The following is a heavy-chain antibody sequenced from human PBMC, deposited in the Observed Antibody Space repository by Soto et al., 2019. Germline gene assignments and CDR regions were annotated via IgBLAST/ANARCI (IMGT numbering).Heavy chain of an antibody. CDR3: AGGAYYYGLDV. Sequence: EVQLLESGGGLVQPGGSLRLSCAASGFTFSNYAMSWVRQAPDKGLEWVSALSGSGGSTYYGDSVRGRFTISRDNSQNTLYLQMNSLRPEDTAVYYCAGGAYYYGLDVWGQGTTVTVSS. D-gene: IGHD3-16*01. CDR1: GFTFSNYA. J-gene: IGHJ6*02. CDR2: LSGSGGST. V-gene: IGHV3-23*01.